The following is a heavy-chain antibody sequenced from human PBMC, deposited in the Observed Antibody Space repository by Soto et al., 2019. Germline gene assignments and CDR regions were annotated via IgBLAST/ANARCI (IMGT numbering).Heavy chain of an antibody. CDR1: GFTFSSYW. Sequence: GGSLRLSCVASGFTFSSYWMHWLRQAPGRELVWLSEIDTDGNSRNYADSVKGRFTISRDNAKNTLYLQMNSLTAEDTAVYLCASLSDSVGFWGRGSLVAVSS. J-gene: IGHJ4*01. CDR3: ASLSDSVGF. V-gene: IGHV3-74*01. CDR2: IDTDGNSR.